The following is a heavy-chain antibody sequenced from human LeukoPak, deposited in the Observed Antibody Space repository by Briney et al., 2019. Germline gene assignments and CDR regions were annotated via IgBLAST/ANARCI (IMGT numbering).Heavy chain of an antibody. D-gene: IGHD1-14*01. V-gene: IGHV4-59*01. CDR3: ARDSTDGIDY. J-gene: IGHJ4*02. CDR1: GGSISSYY. CDR2: IYYSGST. Sequence: SETLSLTCTGSGGSISSYYWSWIRQPPGKGLEWIGYIYYSGSTNYNPSLKSRVTISVDTSKNQFSLKLSSVTAADTAVYYCARDSTDGIDYWGQGTLVTVSS.